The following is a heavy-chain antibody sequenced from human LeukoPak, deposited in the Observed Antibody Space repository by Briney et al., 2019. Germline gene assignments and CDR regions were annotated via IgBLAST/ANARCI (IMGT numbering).Heavy chain of an antibody. J-gene: IGHJ4*02. V-gene: IGHV1-69*13. D-gene: IGHD1-26*01. CDR2: IIPIFGTA. Sequence: SVTVSCKASGGTFSSYAISWVRQAPGQGLEWMGGIIPIFGTANYAQKFQGRVTITADESTSTAYMELSSLRSEDTAVYYCARFSGSPQDGFDYWGQGTLVTVSS. CDR3: ARFSGSPQDGFDY. CDR1: GGTFSSYA.